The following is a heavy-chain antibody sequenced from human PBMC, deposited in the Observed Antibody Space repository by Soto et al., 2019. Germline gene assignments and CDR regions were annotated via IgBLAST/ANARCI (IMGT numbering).Heavy chain of an antibody. CDR1: GFTFDDYA. J-gene: IGHJ4*02. V-gene: IGHV3-9*01. D-gene: IGHD4-17*01. Sequence: EVQLVESGGGLVQPGRSLRLSCAASGFTFDDYAMHWVRQAPGKGLEWVSGISWNSGSIGYADSVKGGFTISRDNAKNSLYLQMNSLRAEDTALYYCAKDNWGDYGGTDYFDYWGQGTLVTVSS. CDR3: AKDNWGDYGGTDYFDY. CDR2: ISWNSGSI.